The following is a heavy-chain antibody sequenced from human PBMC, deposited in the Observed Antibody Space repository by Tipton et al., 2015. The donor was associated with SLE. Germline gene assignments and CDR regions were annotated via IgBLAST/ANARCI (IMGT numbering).Heavy chain of an antibody. J-gene: IGHJ3*02. CDR1: GGPFNGFF. Sequence: TLSLTCAVSGGPFNGFFWTWIRQPPGKGLEWIGEINYGGNINYNPSLKSRVTMSVDTSKKHFSLRLSSVTAADTAVYYCARVMGPGQAFDIWGQGTMVTVSS. CDR3: ARVMGPGQAFDI. V-gene: IGHV4-34*01. CDR2: INYGGNI. D-gene: IGHD5-24*01.